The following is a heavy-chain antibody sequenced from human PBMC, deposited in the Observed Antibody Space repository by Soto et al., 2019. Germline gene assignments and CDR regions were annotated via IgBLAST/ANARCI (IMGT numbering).Heavy chain of an antibody. Sequence: GGSVRLSCVASGFTFSSFGMHWVRQAPGKAMEWVAVITYDGSDKYYADSVKGRFTISRDNSKNTLYLQMNSLKTEDTAMYYCAKIPNYNILTVHIDYWGQGTLVTVSS. V-gene: IGHV3-30*18. J-gene: IGHJ4*02. CDR3: AKIPNYNILTVHIDY. CDR2: ITYDGSDK. CDR1: GFTFSSFG. D-gene: IGHD3-9*01.